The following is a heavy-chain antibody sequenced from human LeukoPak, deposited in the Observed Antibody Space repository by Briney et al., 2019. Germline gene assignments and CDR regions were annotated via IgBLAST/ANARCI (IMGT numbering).Heavy chain of an antibody. J-gene: IGHJ4*02. CDR3: ARGQKYIYGYTVTELGSRYFDY. Sequence: EASETLSLTCTVFGDSISTFYWSWIRQPAGKGLEWIGHIYTSGSTNYNPSLKSRVTMSVDTSKNQFFLKLSSVTAADTAVYYCARGQKYIYGYTVTELGSRYFDYWGQGTLVTVSS. CDR2: IYTSGST. D-gene: IGHD5-18*01. V-gene: IGHV4-4*07. CDR1: GDSISTFY.